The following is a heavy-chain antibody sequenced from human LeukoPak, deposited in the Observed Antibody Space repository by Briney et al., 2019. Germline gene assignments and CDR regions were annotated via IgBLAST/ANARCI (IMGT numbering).Heavy chain of an antibody. V-gene: IGHV1-2*02. Sequence: ASVKVSCKASGYTFTDYYMHWVRQAPGQGPEWMGWINSNSGATNYAQKFQGRVTMTRDTSISTVYMELSSLRSDDTAVYYCARGSYDSSDFEYFQHWGQGTLVTVSS. CDR3: ARGSYDSSDFEYFQH. D-gene: IGHD3-22*01. CDR2: INSNSGAT. CDR1: GYTFTDYY. J-gene: IGHJ1*01.